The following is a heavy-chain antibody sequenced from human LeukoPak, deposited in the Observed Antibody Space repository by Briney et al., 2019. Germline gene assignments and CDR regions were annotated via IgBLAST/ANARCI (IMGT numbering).Heavy chain of an antibody. CDR2: ISYDGSNK. V-gene: IGHV3-30*18. D-gene: IGHD6-13*01. CDR3: AKSSRHLYYYGMDV. J-gene: IGHJ6*02. Sequence: PGGSLRLSCAASGFTFSSYGMHWVRQAPGKGLEWVAVISYDGSNKYYADSVKGRFTISRDNSKNTLYLQMNSLRAEDTALYYCAKSSRHLYYYGMDVWGQGTTVTVSS. CDR1: GFTFSSYG.